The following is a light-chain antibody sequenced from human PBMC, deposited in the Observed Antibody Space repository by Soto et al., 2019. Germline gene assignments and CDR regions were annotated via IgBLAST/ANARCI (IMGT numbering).Light chain of an antibody. CDR2: GAS. CDR3: QQYGSSRM. Sequence: EIVLTQSPGTLSLSPGERATLSCRASQSVSSDLAWYQQKPGQAPRLLIFGASSRATGVPDRFSGSGSETEFTLTISRLEPEDLAVYYCQQYGSSRMFGQGTKVEIK. V-gene: IGKV3-20*01. J-gene: IGKJ1*01. CDR1: QSVSSD.